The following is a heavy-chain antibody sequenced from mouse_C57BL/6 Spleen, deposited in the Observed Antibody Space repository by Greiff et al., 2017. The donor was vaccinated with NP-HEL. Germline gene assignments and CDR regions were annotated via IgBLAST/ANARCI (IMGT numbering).Heavy chain of an antibody. CDR3: ARATGSWYFDV. CDR2: ISDGGSYT. V-gene: IGHV5-4*03. D-gene: IGHD4-1*01. CDR1: GFTFSSYA. Sequence: EVKVEESGGGLVKPGGSLKLSCAASGFTFSSYAMSWVRQTPEKRLEWVATISDGGSYTYYPDNVKGRFTISRDNAKNNLYLQMSHLKAEDTAMYYCARATGSWYFDVWGTGTTVTVSS. J-gene: IGHJ1*03.